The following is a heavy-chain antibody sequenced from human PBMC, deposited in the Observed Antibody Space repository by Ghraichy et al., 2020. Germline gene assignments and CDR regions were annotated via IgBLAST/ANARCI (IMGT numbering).Heavy chain of an antibody. CDR2: INHSGST. CDR1: GGSFSGYY. J-gene: IGHJ6*02. V-gene: IGHV4-34*01. CDR3: ARRRGVVRGTTVNYGMDV. Sequence: PETLSLTCAVYGGSFSGYYWSWIRQPPGKGLEWIGEINHSGSTNYNPSLKSRVTISVDTSKNQFSLKLSSVTAADTAVYYCARRRGVVRGTTVNYGMDVWGQGTTVTVSS. D-gene: IGHD3-10*01.